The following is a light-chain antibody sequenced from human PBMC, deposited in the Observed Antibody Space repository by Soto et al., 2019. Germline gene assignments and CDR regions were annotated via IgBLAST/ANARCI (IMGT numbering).Light chain of an antibody. J-gene: IGKJ1*01. CDR1: QGIRNY. CDR2: AAS. CDR3: QNYNSDKWT. Sequence: DIQMTQSPSSLSASVGDRVTLTCRASQGIRNYLAWYQQKPGKLPKVLIYAASTLQSGVPSRFSGSGSGTDFALTVSSLQPEDVATYYCQNYNSDKWTFGQGTKVEI. V-gene: IGKV1-27*01.